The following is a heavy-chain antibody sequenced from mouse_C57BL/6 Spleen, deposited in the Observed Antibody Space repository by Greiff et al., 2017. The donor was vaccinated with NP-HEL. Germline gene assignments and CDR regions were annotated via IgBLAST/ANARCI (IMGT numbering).Heavy chain of an antibody. J-gene: IGHJ3*01. CDR2: FYPGSGSI. V-gene: IGHV1-62-2*01. CDR3: ARHEEHYYGYVAWFAY. Sequence: QVQLQQSGAELVKPGASVKLSCKASGYTFTEYTIHWVKQRSGQGLEWIGWFYPGSGSIKYNEKFKDKATLTADKSSSTVYMGLSRLTSEDSAVYFCARHEEHYYGYVAWFAYWGQGTLVTVSA. D-gene: IGHD2-2*01. CDR1: GYTFTEYT.